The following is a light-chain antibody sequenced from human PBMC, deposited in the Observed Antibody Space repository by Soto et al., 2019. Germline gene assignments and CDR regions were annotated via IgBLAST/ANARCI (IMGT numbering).Light chain of an antibody. CDR1: QSVSNSF. J-gene: IGKJ2*01. Sequence: PGDRATLSCRTSQSVSNSFFAWYQQKPGQAPRLLIYGISTRATGIPDRFSGSGSGTDFTLTISRLEPEDFVVYFCQQYSTLPHTVGHGTKLEVK. CDR3: QQYSTLPHT. V-gene: IGKV3-20*01. CDR2: GIS.